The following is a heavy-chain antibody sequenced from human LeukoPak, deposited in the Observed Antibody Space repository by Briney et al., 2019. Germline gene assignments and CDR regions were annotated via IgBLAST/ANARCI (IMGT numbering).Heavy chain of an antibody. CDR1: GGSFSGYY. CDR3: ARDSPYSSGWYDI. D-gene: IGHD6-19*01. V-gene: IGHV4-34*01. Sequence: PSETLSLTCAVYGGSFSGYYWSWIRQPPGKGLEWIGEINHSGSTNYNPSLKSRVTISVDTSKNQFSLKLSSVTAADTAVYYCARDSPYSSGWYDIWGQGTMVTVSS. J-gene: IGHJ3*02. CDR2: INHSGST.